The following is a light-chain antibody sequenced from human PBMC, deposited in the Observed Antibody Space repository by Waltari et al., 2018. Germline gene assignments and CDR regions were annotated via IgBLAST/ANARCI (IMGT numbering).Light chain of an antibody. J-gene: IGKJ4*01. CDR3: QQRSNWPPGALT. CDR1: QSVSSY. CDR2: DAS. Sequence: EIVLTQSPATLSLSPGERATLSCRASQSVSSYLAGYQQKPGQAPRLLIYDASNRATGIPARFSGSGSGTDFTLNISSLEPEDFAVYYCQQRSNWPPGALTFGGGTKVEIK. V-gene: IGKV3-11*01.